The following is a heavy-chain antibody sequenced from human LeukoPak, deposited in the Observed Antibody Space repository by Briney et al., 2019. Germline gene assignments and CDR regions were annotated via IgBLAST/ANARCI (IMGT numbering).Heavy chain of an antibody. V-gene: IGHV1-3*01. CDR3: ARDKYYGSGSYYAYFDF. J-gene: IGHJ4*02. CDR1: GYTFTSYA. CDR2: INAGNGNT. D-gene: IGHD3-10*01. Sequence: ASVKVSCTASGYTFTSYAMHWVRQAPGQRPEWMGWINAGNGNTKNSQKFQDRVTITRDTSASTTYMELSSLRSEDTAVYYCARDKYYGSGSYYAYFDFWGQGTLVTVSS.